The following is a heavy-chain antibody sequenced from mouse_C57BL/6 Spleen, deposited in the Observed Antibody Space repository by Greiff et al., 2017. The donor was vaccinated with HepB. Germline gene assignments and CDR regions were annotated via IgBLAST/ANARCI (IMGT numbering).Heavy chain of an antibody. V-gene: IGHV1-74*01. CDR3: AMPFITTVVRGAMDY. D-gene: IGHD1-1*01. CDR2: IHPSDSDT. CDR1: GYTFTSYW. J-gene: IGHJ4*01. Sequence: QVQLKQPGAELVKPGASVKVSCKASGYTFTSYWMHWVKQRPGQGLEWIGRIHPSDSDTNYNQKFKGKATLTVDKSSSTAYMQLSSLTSEDSAVYYCAMPFITTVVRGAMDYWGQGTSVTVSS.